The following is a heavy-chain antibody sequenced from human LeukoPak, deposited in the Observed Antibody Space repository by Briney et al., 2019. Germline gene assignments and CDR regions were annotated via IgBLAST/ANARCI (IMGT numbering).Heavy chain of an antibody. CDR2: INHDSTGP. D-gene: IGHD3-9*01. V-gene: IGHV3-74*01. CDR3: ARAGPDWRIDY. Sequence: GGSLRLFCAASGFSFSGYCMHWVRQAPGKGLVWVALINHDSTGPNYADSLKGRFSISRDNAKDTLYLQMNSLRAEDTAVYYCARAGPDWRIDYWGQGTLVTVSS. CDR1: GFSFSGYC. J-gene: IGHJ4*02.